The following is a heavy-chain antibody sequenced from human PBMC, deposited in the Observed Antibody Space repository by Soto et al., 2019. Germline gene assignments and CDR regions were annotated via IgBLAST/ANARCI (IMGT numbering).Heavy chain of an antibody. V-gene: IGHV3-23*01. CDR2: ISGTADAT. Sequence: FQLLESGGGLVQPGGSLRLSCTASGLSFGNFAMSWVRQGPGKGLEWVSRISGTADATYYADSVKGRFSISRDNSKNTLYLQMNSLRAEDTAVYYCVKDGGHPLVNYYFEYWGQGTLVTVS. D-gene: IGHD3-16*01. J-gene: IGHJ4*02. CDR3: VKDGGHPLVNYYFEY. CDR1: GLSFGNFA.